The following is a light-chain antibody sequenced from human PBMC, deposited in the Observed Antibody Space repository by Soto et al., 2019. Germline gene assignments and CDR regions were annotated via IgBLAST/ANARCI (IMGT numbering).Light chain of an antibody. Sequence: QSVLTQPPSASGAPGQSVTISCTGSSSNIGAGYDVPWYQQLPGAAPKLLIFGNDNRPSGVPDRFSGSRSGTSASLAITGLQAEDEADYYCQSYDRSLSGSVFGAGTKLTVL. V-gene: IGLV1-40*01. J-gene: IGLJ1*01. CDR2: GND. CDR3: QSYDRSLSGSV. CDR1: SSNIGAGYD.